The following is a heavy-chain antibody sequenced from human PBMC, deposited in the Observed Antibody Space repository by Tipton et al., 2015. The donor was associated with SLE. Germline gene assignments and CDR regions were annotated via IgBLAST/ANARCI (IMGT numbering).Heavy chain of an antibody. CDR2: INGRSNYM. D-gene: IGHD3-3*01. Sequence: SLRLSCAASGFTFSDYYMSWIRQAPGKGLEWVSYINGRSNYMYYGDSVKGRFSISRDNAKNSLFLQMNNLRAEDTAIYYCARVRITIYGVVPSFDVWGQATLVSVSS. CDR1: GFTFSDYY. CDR3: ARVRITIYGVVPSFDV. V-gene: IGHV3-11*01. J-gene: IGHJ4*02.